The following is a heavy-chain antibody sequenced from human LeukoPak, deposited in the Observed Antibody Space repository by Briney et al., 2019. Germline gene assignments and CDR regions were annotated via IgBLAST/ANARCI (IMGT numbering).Heavy chain of an antibody. CDR2: INHSGST. CDR3: ARRARIAANYWFDP. D-gene: IGHD6-6*01. V-gene: IGHV4-34*01. Sequence: KPSETLSLTCAVYGGSFSGYYWSWIRQPPGKGLEWIGEINHSGSTNYNPSLKSRVTISVDTSKNQFSLKLSSVTAADTAVYYCARRARIAANYWFDPWGQGTLVTVFS. CDR1: GGSFSGYY. J-gene: IGHJ5*02.